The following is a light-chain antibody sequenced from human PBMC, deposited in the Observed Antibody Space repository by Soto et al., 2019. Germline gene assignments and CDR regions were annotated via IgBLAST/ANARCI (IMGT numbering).Light chain of an antibody. J-gene: IGLJ1*01. V-gene: IGLV1-40*01. CDR3: QSYDSTLDARYV. CDR1: GSNIGAGYD. CDR2: GDS. Sequence: QSVLTQPPSVSGAPGQRVTISCTGSGSNIGAGYDVHWYQHRPGTAPKLLVFGDSHRPSGVTDRFSGSKSGTSASLAITGLQAEDEGDYYCQSYDSTLDARYVVGTGTKVTVL.